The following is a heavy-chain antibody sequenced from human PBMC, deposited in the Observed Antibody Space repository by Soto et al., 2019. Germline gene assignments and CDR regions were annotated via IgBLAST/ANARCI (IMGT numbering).Heavy chain of an antibody. V-gene: IGHV3-30*18. CDR2: ITHDGYNR. J-gene: IGHJ5*02. Sequence: QVQLVESGGSVVQPGGSRRLSCAASGFSFSYYGLHWVRQAPGKGLEWLALITHDGYNRYYADSVKGRFTISRENSKNTIFLQINSLKSEDTAVYYCAKGGSFDLWGQGTPVTVSS. CDR3: AKGGSFDL. CDR1: GFSFSYYG.